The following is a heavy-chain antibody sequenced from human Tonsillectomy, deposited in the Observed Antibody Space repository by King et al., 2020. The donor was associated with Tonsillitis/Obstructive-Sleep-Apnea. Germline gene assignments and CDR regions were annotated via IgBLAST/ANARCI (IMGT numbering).Heavy chain of an antibody. CDR2: INPNSGGT. J-gene: IGHJ4*02. D-gene: IGHD2-2*01. Sequence: QLVQSGAEVKKPGASVKVSCKASGYTFTGYYMHWVRQAPGQGLEWMGWINPNSGGTTYAQKFQGRVTLTRDTSISTAYMELSRLRTDDTAVYYCARGQNVLAVIVVVPASIGYWGQGPLVTVSS. CDR1: GYTFTGYY. CDR3: ARGQNVLAVIVVVPASIGY. V-gene: IGHV1-2*02.